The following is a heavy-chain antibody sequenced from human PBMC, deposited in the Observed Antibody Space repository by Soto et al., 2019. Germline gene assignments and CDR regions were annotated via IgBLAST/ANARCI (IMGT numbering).Heavy chain of an antibody. CDR3: ASRHGGTFDY. CDR1: GGSISSYY. D-gene: IGHD2-15*01. V-gene: IGHV4-59*08. J-gene: IGHJ4*02. Sequence: QVQLQESGPGLVKPSETLSLTCTVSGGSISSYYWSWIRQPPGKGLEWIGYIYYSGSTNYNPSLKSRVTISVDTSKNQFSLKLSSVNAADTAVYYCASRHGGTFDYWGQGTLVTVSS. CDR2: IYYSGST.